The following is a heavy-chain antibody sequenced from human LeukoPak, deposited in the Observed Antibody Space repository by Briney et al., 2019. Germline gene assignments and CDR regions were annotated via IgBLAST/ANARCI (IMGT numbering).Heavy chain of an antibody. CDR2: IYYSAST. CDR3: ARDAVVIGRHNWFDP. V-gene: IGHV4-31*03. D-gene: IGHD3-22*01. Sequence: SDTLSLTCTVSGLSISRGGYYCRWIPQHPGKGLEWIVYIYYSASTYYNPSLKSRVTIAVDSSKNHFSLKLSSVTAADTAVYYCARDAVVIGRHNWFDPWGQGTLVTVSS. CDR1: GLSISRGGYY. J-gene: IGHJ5*02.